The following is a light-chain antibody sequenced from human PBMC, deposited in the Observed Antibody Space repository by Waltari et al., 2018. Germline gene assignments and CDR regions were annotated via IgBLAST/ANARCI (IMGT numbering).Light chain of an antibody. V-gene: IGLV7-43*01. CDR2: STN. J-gene: IGLJ3*02. CDR1: AGAVHRGPH. Sequence: QTVVTQEPSLTVSPGGTVTLTCASSAGAVHRGPHANWLQQRPGQPPSLLIFSTNDKHPSTPARFSGSLLGGKAALTLSEVQSEDEADYYCLLFFDNSRVFGGGTKLTVL. CDR3: LLFFDNSRV.